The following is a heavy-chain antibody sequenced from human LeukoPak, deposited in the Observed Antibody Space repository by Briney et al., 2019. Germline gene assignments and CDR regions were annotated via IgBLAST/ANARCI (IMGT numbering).Heavy chain of an antibody. CDR2: ISAYNGNT. V-gene: IGHV1-18*01. CDR1: GYTFTSYG. D-gene: IGHD3-9*01. Sequence: GASVKVSCKASGYTFTSYGISWGRQAPGQGLEGMGWISAYNGNTNYAQKLQGRVTMTTDTSTSTAYMELRSLRSDDTAVYYCARDGDYDILTGRASNYYMDVWGKGTTVTVSS. CDR3: ARDGDYDILTGRASNYYMDV. J-gene: IGHJ6*03.